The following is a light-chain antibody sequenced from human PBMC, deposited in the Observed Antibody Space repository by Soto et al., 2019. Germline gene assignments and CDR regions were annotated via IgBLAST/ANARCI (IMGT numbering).Light chain of an antibody. CDR1: QSVSSN. V-gene: IGKV3-15*01. CDR3: QHYNSYSEA. CDR2: GAS. J-gene: IGKJ1*01. Sequence: EMVMTQSPATLSVSPGERATLSCRASQSVSSNLAWYQQKPGQPPRLLVYGASTRATGIPARFSGSGSGTDFTLTISSLEPEDFAVYYCQHYNSYSEAFGQGTKVDIK.